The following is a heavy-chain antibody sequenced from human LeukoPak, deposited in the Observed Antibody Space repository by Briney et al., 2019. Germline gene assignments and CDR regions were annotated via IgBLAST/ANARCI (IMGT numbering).Heavy chain of an antibody. V-gene: IGHV1-46*01. CDR3: ARVRGSYYDSSGYYP. J-gene: IGHJ5*02. CDR2: INPSGGST. D-gene: IGHD3-22*01. CDR1: GGTFSSYA. Sequence: ASVKVSCKASGGTFSSYAISWVRQAPGQGLEWMGIINPSGGSTSYAQKFQGRVTMTRDMSTSTVYMELSSLRSEDTAVYYCARVRGSYYDSSGYYPWGQGTLVTVSS.